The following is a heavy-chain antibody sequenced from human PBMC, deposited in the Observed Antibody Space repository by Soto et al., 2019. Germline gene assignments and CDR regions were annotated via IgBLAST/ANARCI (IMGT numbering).Heavy chain of an antibody. V-gene: IGHV3-30*18. CDR2: ISYDGSNQ. CDR3: AKDQASGQGSFDS. J-gene: IGHJ4*02. CDR1: GFTFNIYG. Sequence: PGGSLRLSCAASGFTFNIYGMHWVRQAPDKGLEWVALISYDGSNQYYADSVKGRFTISRDSSKNTLFLQMNSLRADDTAVYYCAKDQASGQGSFDSWGQGTLVTAPQ.